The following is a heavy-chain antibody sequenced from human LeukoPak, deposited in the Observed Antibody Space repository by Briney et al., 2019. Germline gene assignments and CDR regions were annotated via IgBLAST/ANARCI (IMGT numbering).Heavy chain of an antibody. CDR2: IRGGGDGT. D-gene: IGHD5-12*01. J-gene: IGHJ4*02. CDR1: GFAFSSYA. Sequence: GGSLRLSCAASGFAFSSYAMSWGRQAPGKGLEWVSTIRGGGDGTSYADSVKGRFTISRDNSKNTLYLQMSSLRVDDTAIYYCARDPGYSSFDYWGQGTLVTVSS. CDR3: ARDPGYSSFDY. V-gene: IGHV3-23*01.